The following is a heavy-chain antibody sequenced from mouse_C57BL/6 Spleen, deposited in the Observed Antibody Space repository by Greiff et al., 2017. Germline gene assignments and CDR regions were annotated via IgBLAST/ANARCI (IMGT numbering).Heavy chain of an antibody. D-gene: IGHD3-2*02. V-gene: IGHV1-53*01. CDR3: AVGAAQALYAMDY. CDR1: GYTFTSYW. Sequence: VQLQQPGTELVKPGASVKLSCKASGYTFTSYWMHWVKQRPGQGLEWIGNINPSNGGTNYNEKFKSKATLTVDKSSSTAYMQLSSLTSEDSAVYYCAVGAAQALYAMDYWGQGTSGTVSS. CDR2: INPSNGGT. J-gene: IGHJ4*01.